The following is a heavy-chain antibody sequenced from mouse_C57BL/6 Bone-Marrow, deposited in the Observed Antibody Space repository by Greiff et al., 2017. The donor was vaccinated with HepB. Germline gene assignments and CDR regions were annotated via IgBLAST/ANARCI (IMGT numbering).Heavy chain of an antibody. CDR3: ARTLYDGDYFDY. CDR2: IHPNSGST. V-gene: IGHV1-64*01. D-gene: IGHD2-3*01. Sequence: VKLQQPGAELVKPGASVKLSCKASGYTFTSYWMHWVKQRPGQGLAWIGMIHPNSGSTNYNEKFKSKATLTVDKSSSTAYMQLSSLTSEDSAVYYCARTLYDGDYFDYWGQGTTLTVSS. CDR1: GYTFTSYW. J-gene: IGHJ2*01.